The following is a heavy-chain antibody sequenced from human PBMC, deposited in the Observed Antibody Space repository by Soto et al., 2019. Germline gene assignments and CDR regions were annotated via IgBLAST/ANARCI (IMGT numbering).Heavy chain of an antibody. CDR2: IIGSGGVT. J-gene: IGHJ4*02. D-gene: IGHD1-26*01. CDR3: AKDRHPDGLWEIDY. Sequence: PGVSLRLSCVASGFALTTYTVSWVRQAPGKGLEWVSSIIGSGGVTQYADSVRGRFTISRDNSENTLFLQMNGLRVDDTAIYYCAKDRHPDGLWEIDYWGQGTLVPVSS. V-gene: IGHV3-23*01. CDR1: GFALTTYT.